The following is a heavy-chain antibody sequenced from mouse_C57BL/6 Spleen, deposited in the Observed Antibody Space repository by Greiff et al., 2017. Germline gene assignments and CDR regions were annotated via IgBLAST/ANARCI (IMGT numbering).Heavy chain of an antibody. J-gene: IGHJ1*03. CDR3: AIGDYYGSSYSWYFDV. D-gene: IGHD1-1*01. CDR1: GYTFTSYW. V-gene: IGHV1-74*01. CDR2: IHPSDSDT. Sequence: QVQLQQPGAELVKPGASVKVSCKASGYTFTSYWMHWVKQRPGQGLEWIGRIHPSDSDTNYNQKFKGKATLTVDKPSSTAYMQLSSLTSEDSAVYYGAIGDYYGSSYSWYFDVWGTGTTVTVSS.